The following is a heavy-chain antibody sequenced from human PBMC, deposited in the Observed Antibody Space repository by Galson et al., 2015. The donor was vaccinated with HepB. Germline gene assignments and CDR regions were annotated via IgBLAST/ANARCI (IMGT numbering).Heavy chain of an antibody. Sequence: SVKVSCKASGGTFSSYAISWVRQAPGQGLEWMGGIIPIFGTANYAQKFQGRVTITADKSTSTAYMELSSLRSEDTAVYYCATGGTVVPDYYYGMDVWGQGTTVTVSS. CDR2: IIPIFGTA. J-gene: IGHJ6*02. D-gene: IGHD3-16*01. CDR1: GGTFSSYA. CDR3: ATGGTVVPDYYYGMDV. V-gene: IGHV1-69*06.